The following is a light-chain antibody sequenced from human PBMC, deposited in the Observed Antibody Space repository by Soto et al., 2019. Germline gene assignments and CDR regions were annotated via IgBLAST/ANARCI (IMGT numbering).Light chain of an antibody. CDR1: SSDVGGYNF. J-gene: IGLJ3*02. V-gene: IGLV2-14*01. CDR3: SSYASSSTVV. Sequence: QSALTQPASVSGSPGQSITISCTGTSSDVGGYNFVSWYQQHPGKAPKLMIYDVSIRPSGVSNRFSGSKSGNTASLTISGLQAEDEGDYYCSSYASSSTVVFGAGTKLTVL. CDR2: DVS.